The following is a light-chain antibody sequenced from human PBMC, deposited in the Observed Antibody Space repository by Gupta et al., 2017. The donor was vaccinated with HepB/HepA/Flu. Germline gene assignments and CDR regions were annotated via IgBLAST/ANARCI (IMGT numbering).Light chain of an antibody. Sequence: EIVMTQSPLSLPATPGEPASISCRSSQSLLQSNGYNYLDWYLQKPGQSPQLLIYLGSNRASGVPDRFSGSGSGTDFTLKISRVEAEDVGVYYCMQALQTPYTFGQGTKLEIK. V-gene: IGKV2-28*01. CDR1: QSLLQSNGYNY. CDR2: LGS. CDR3: MQALQTPYT. J-gene: IGKJ2*01.